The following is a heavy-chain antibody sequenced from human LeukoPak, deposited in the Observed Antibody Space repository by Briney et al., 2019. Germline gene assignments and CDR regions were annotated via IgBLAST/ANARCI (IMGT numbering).Heavy chain of an antibody. CDR1: GGTFSSYA. V-gene: IGHV1-69*13. CDR3: ASRGEMATYYYYYMDV. D-gene: IGHD5-24*01. J-gene: IGHJ6*03. CDR2: IIPIFGTA. Sequence: GASVKVSCKASGGTFSSYAISWVRQAPGQGLEWMGGIIPIFGTANYAQKFQGRVTTTADESTSTAYMELSSLRSEDTAVYYCASRGEMATYYYYYMDVWGKGTTVTVSS.